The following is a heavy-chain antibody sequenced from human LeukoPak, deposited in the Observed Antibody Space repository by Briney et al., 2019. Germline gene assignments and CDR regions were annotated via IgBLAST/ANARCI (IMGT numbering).Heavy chain of an antibody. CDR3: AFQPTVDWYFDL. J-gene: IGHJ2*01. V-gene: IGHV3-30*03. D-gene: IGHD1-1*01. CDR1: GFTFSNYG. Sequence: GRSLRLSCAGSGFTFSNYGMHWVRQAPGKGPEWVAVISYDGTNKYYADSVKGRFTISRDNSKNTAYLQMNSLRAEDTAVYYRAFQPTVDWYFDLWGRGTLVTVSS. CDR2: ISYDGTNK.